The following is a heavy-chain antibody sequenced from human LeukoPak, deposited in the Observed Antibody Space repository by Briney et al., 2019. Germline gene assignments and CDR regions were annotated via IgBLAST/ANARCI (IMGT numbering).Heavy chain of an antibody. CDR1: GASISTYY. CDR2: IYYSGST. J-gene: IGHJ5*02. CDR3: ARDGRYCSGGSCYSGWFDP. D-gene: IGHD2-15*01. V-gene: IGHV4-59*01. Sequence: SETLSLTCTVSGASISTYYWSWIRQPPGKGLEWIGYIYYSGSTNYNPSLKSRVTISVDTSKNQFSLKLSSVTAADTAVYYCARDGRYCSGGSCYSGWFDPWGQGTLVTVSS.